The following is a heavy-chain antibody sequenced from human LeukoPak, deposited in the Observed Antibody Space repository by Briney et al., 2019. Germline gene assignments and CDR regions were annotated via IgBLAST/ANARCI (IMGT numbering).Heavy chain of an antibody. Sequence: GGSLRLSCAASGFTFSSYGMHWVRQAPGKGLEWVAVISYDGSNEYYADSVKGRFTISRDNSKNTLYLQMNSLRAEDTAVYYCASRYSYGYSLDYWGQGTLVTVSP. V-gene: IGHV3-30*03. CDR2: ISYDGSNE. J-gene: IGHJ4*02. CDR1: GFTFSSYG. CDR3: ASRYSYGYSLDY. D-gene: IGHD5-18*01.